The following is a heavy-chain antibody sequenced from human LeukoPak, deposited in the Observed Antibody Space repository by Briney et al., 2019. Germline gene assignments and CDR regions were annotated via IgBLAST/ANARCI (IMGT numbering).Heavy chain of an antibody. J-gene: IGHJ6*02. V-gene: IGHV3-23*01. CDR1: GFTFSSYA. CDR2: ISGSGGST. Sequence: GESLRLSCAASGFTFSSYAMSWVRQAPGKGLEWVSAISGSGGSTYYADSVKGRFTISRDNSKNTLYLQMNSLRAEDTAVYYCAKEGGFSGYDWGYYYGMDVWGQGTTVTVSS. D-gene: IGHD5-12*01. CDR3: AKEGGFSGYDWGYYYGMDV.